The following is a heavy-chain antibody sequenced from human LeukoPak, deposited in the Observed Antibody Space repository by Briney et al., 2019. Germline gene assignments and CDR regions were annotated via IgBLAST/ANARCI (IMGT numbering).Heavy chain of an antibody. CDR2: IYYSGST. CDR3: ARSGSSSWYYYYYMDV. Sequence: SETLSLTCTVSGGSISSYYWSWIRQPPGKGLEWIGYIYYSGSTNYNPSLKSRVTISVDTSKNQFSLKLSSVTAADTAVYYCARSGSSSWYYYYYMDVWGKGTTVTVSS. CDR1: GGSISSYY. D-gene: IGHD6-13*01. V-gene: IGHV4-59*12. J-gene: IGHJ6*03.